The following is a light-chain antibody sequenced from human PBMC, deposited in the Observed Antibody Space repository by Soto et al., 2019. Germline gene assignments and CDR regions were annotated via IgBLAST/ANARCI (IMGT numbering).Light chain of an antibody. CDR1: QSVSSRS. J-gene: IGKJ1*01. CDR2: DAS. Sequence: EIVLTQSPGTLSLSQGERATLSCRASQSVSSRSLAWYQQNPGQAPGLLISDASHRAADIPGRFSGRGSGTDFTLTIHRLEPEDFAVYYCQKYGSSGTFGQGTKVDI. V-gene: IGKV3-20*01. CDR3: QKYGSSGT.